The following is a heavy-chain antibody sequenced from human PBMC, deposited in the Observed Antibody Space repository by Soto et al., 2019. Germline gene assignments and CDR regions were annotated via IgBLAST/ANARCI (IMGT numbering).Heavy chain of an antibody. V-gene: IGHV1-69*02. CDR1: GGTFSSYT. CDR3: ASDLLTGDLGAFDI. CDR2: IIPILGIA. J-gene: IGHJ3*02. D-gene: IGHD7-27*01. Sequence: QVQLVQSGAEVKKPGSSVKVSCKASGGTFSSYTISWVRQAPGQGLEWMGRIIPILGIANYAQKYQGRVTITADKSTSTAYMELSSLRSEDTAVYYCASDLLTGDLGAFDIWGQGTMVTVSS.